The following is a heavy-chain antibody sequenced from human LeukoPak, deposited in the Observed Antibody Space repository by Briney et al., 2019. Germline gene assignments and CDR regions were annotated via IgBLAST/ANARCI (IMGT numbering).Heavy chain of an antibody. CDR3: ARVDTATQRTFDY. Sequence: ASVKVSCKASGYTFTGYYMHWVRQAPGQGLEWMGWINPNSGGTNYAQKFQGRVTMTRDTSISTAYMELSRLRSDDTAVYYCARVDTATQRTFDYWGQGTLVTVSS. CDR2: INPNSGGT. V-gene: IGHV1-2*02. D-gene: IGHD5-18*01. J-gene: IGHJ4*02. CDR1: GYTFTGYY.